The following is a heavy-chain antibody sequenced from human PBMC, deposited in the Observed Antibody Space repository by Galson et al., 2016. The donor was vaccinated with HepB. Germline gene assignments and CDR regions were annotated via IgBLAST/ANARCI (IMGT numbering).Heavy chain of an antibody. CDR1: GSTFSSYA. CDR3: AQGGNSGRFDH. V-gene: IGHV3-23*01. CDR2: LTSNSDNT. D-gene: IGHD6-19*01. Sequence: SLRLSCAASGSTFSSYAMSWVRQAPGKGLEWVSSLTSNSDNTYYADSVKGLFTISRDNSRNTLYLQMNSLRAEDTAVYYCAQGGNSGRFDHWGQGTLVTVSS. J-gene: IGHJ4*02.